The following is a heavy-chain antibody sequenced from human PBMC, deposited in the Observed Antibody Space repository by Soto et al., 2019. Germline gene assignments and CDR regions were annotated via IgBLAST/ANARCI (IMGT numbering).Heavy chain of an antibody. J-gene: IGHJ4*02. CDR3: AKVWSCSSTSCSYNEKWFGELCPTFDY. D-gene: IGHD2-2*01. CDR2: ISYDGSNK. Sequence: GGSLTLSCAASGFTFSSYGMHWVRQAPGKGLEWVAVISYDGSNKYYADSVKGRFTISRDNSKNTLYLQMNSVRAEDTAVYYCAKVWSCSSTSCSYNEKWFGELCPTFDYWGQGTLVTVSS. CDR1: GFTFSSYG. V-gene: IGHV3-30*18.